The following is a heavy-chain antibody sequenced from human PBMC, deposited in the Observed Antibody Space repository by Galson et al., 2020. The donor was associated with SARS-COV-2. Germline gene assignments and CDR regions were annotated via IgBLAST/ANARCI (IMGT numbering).Heavy chain of an antibody. CDR1: GGSISSSY. J-gene: IGHJ5*02. CDR2: IYYSGTT. Sequence: SETLSLTCTVSGGSISSSYWRWIRQPPGKGLEWNGYIYYSGTTNYYPSLKSRVTISVDTSKNQFSLTLSSVTAADTAVYFCASGESDYTSPPYRWFDAWGQGTLVTVSS. D-gene: IGHD3-10*01. CDR3: ASGESDYTSPPYRWFDA. V-gene: IGHV4-59*01.